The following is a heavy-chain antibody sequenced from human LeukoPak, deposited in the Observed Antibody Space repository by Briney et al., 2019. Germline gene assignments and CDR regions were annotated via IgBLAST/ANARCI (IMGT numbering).Heavy chain of an antibody. CDR3: ARISGILWKAPFDY. CDR1: GFTFSSYA. CDR2: ISGSGGST. J-gene: IGHJ4*02. D-gene: IGHD2-21*01. Sequence: GGSLRLSCAASGFTFSSYAMSWVRQAPGKGLEWVSAISGSGGSTYYADSVKGRFTISRDNSKNTLYLQMNSLRAEDTAVYYCARISGILWKAPFDYWGQGTLVTVSS. V-gene: IGHV3-23*01.